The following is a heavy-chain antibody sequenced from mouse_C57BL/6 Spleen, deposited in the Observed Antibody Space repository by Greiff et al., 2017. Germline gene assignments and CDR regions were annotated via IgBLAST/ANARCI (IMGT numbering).Heavy chain of an antibody. CDR3: ARGNYGNVYYFDY. CDR1: GYTFTSYW. CDR2: IHPNSGST. Sequence: QVQLQQPGAELVKPGASVKLSCKASGYTFTSYWMHWVKQRPGQGLEWIGMIHPNSGSTNYNEKFKSKATLTVDKSSSTAYMQLSSLSSEDSAVYYCARGNYGNVYYFDYWGQGTTLTVSS. V-gene: IGHV1-64*01. D-gene: IGHD2-1*01. J-gene: IGHJ2*01.